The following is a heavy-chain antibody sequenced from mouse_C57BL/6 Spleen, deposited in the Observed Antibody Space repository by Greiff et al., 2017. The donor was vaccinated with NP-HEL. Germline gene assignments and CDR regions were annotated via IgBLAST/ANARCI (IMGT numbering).Heavy chain of an antibody. J-gene: IGHJ2*01. CDR1: GYTFTEYT. D-gene: IGHD2-5*01. CDR3: ARSAYYSNYGSFFDY. V-gene: IGHV1-62-2*01. Sequence: QVQLQQSGAELVKPGASVKLSCKASGYTFTEYTIHWVKQRSGQGLEWIGWFYPGSGSIKYNEKFKDKATLTADKSSSTVSMELSRLTSEDSAVYFCARSAYYSNYGSFFDYWGQGTTLTVSS. CDR2: FYPGSGSI.